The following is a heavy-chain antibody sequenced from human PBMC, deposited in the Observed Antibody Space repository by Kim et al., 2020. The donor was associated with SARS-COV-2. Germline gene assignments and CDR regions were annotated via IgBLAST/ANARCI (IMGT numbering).Heavy chain of an antibody. CDR2: MNPNSGNT. CDR3: ARGRATRIIVVVVAATRRWFDP. Sequence: ASVKVSCKASGYTFTSYDINWVRQATGQGLEWMGWMNPNSGNTGYAQKFQGRVTMTRNTSISTAYMELSSLRSEDTAVYYCARGRATRIIVVVVAATRRWFDPWGQGTLVTVSS. D-gene: IGHD2-15*01. J-gene: IGHJ5*02. V-gene: IGHV1-8*01. CDR1: GYTFTSYD.